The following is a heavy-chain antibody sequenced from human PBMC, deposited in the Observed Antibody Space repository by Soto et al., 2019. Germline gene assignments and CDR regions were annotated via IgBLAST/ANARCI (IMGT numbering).Heavy chain of an antibody. CDR3: ARDGDYYGSGSYYPRSFDY. J-gene: IGHJ4*02. CDR2: ISAYNGNT. D-gene: IGHD3-10*01. Sequence: QVQLVQSGAEVKKPGASVKVSCKASGYTFTSYGISWVRQAPGQGLEWMGWISAYNGNTNYAQKLQGRGTMTTDTSTSTAYMELRSLRSDDTAVYYCARDGDYYGSGSYYPRSFDYWGQGTLVTVSS. V-gene: IGHV1-18*01. CDR1: GYTFTSYG.